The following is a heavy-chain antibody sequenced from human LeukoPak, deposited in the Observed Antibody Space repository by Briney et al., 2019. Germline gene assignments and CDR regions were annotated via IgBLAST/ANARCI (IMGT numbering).Heavy chain of an antibody. D-gene: IGHD3-22*01. CDR3: ARLGYYDSSGYLPFDY. Sequence: GESLKISCKGSGYSFTSYWIGWVRQMPGKGLEWMGIIYPGDSDTRYSPSFQGQVTISADKSISTAYLQWSSLKASDTAMYYCARLGYYDSSGYLPFDYWGQGTLVTVSS. J-gene: IGHJ4*02. V-gene: IGHV5-51*01. CDR1: GYSFTSYW. CDR2: IYPGDSDT.